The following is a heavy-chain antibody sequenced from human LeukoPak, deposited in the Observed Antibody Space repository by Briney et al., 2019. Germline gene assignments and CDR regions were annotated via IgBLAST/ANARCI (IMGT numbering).Heavy chain of an antibody. Sequence: GESLKISCQGSGYTFTKYWIGWVRQMPGKGLEWMGIIYPGDSDSKYSPSFQGQVTFAADKSISTAYLQWSSLSSDDTAVYYCVRGDNVVSTAILLLRYWGQGTLVAVTS. CDR2: IYPGDSDS. CDR3: VRGDNVVSTAILLLRY. V-gene: IGHV5-51*01. D-gene: IGHD2-21*01. J-gene: IGHJ1*01. CDR1: GYTFTKYW.